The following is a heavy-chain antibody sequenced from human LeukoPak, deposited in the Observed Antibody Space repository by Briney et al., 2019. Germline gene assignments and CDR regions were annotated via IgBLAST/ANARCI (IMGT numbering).Heavy chain of an antibody. J-gene: IGHJ6*03. V-gene: IGHV3-30*02. D-gene: IGHD3-9*01. Sequence: GGSLRLSCAASGFTFSTHGMHWVRQAPGKGLEWVAFMRYDGINKYYADSVKGRFTISRDNSKNTLYLQMNSLRAEDTAVYYCAREDYDILTGQGDYYMDVWGQGTMVTVSS. CDR1: GFTFSTHG. CDR3: AREDYDILTGQGDYYMDV. CDR2: MRYDGINK.